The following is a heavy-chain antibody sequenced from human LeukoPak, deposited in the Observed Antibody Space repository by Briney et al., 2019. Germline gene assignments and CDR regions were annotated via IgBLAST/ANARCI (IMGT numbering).Heavy chain of an antibody. Sequence: GGSLRLSCAASGFTFSSYSMNWVRQAPGKGLEWVSSISTSSSYIYYAHSVKGRFTISRDNAKNSLYLQMNSLRAEDTAVYYCAKDHGRDYYGSGRYDYWGQGTLVTVSS. CDR1: GFTFSSYS. V-gene: IGHV3-21*04. CDR3: AKDHGRDYYGSGRYDY. J-gene: IGHJ4*02. CDR2: ISTSSSYI. D-gene: IGHD3-10*01.